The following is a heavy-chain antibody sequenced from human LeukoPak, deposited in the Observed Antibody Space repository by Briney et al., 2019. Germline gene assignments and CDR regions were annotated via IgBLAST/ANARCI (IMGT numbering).Heavy chain of an antibody. CDR2: IHYSGST. CDR1: GGSISSGGYY. CDR3: ASIPSYYFDC. Sequence: SETLSLTCTVSGGSISSGGYYWSWIRQHPGKGLEWIGYIHYSGSTYYNPSLKSRVTISVDTSKNQFSLKLSSVTAADTAVYYCASIPSYYFDCWGQGTLVTVSS. D-gene: IGHD6-6*01. V-gene: IGHV4-31*03. J-gene: IGHJ4*02.